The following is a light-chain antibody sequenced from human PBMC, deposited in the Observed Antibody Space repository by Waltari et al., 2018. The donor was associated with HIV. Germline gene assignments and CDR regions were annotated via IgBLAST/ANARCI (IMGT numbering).Light chain of an antibody. V-gene: IGKV3-15*01. Sequence: EIVMTQSLATLSVSTGERATLSCRASQSVSSNLAWYQQKPGKAPRLLIYGPSTRATGIPARFSGSGSGTEFTLTISSLQSEDFAVYYCQQYNNGRTFGQGTKVEIK. CDR1: QSVSSN. CDR3: QQYNNGRT. CDR2: GPS. J-gene: IGKJ1*01.